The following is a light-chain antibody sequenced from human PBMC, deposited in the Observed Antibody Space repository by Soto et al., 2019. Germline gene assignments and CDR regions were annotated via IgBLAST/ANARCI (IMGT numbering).Light chain of an antibody. J-gene: IGKJ1*01. Sequence: EIVLTQSPGTLSLSPGERATLCCRASQSVSSNYLAWYQRKPGQAPRLLIYVAGSRASGIPDRFSGSGSGTDFTLTISRLEPEDFAVYNCHHYGDSPPWTFGQGTKVEIK. CDR2: VAG. CDR1: QSVSSNY. CDR3: HHYGDSPPWT. V-gene: IGKV3-20*01.